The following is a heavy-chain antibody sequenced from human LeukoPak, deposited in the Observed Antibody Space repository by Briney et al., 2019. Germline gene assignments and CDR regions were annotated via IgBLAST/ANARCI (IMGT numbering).Heavy chain of an antibody. Sequence: GASVKVSCRASGGTFSSYAINWVRQATGQGLEWMGWMNPNSGNTGYAQKFQGRVTITRNTSISTAYMELSSLRSEDTAVYYCARRYSSGWYVKYYFDYWGQGTLVTVSS. J-gene: IGHJ4*02. CDR2: MNPNSGNT. CDR1: GGTFSSYA. V-gene: IGHV1-8*03. CDR3: ARRYSSGWYVKYYFDY. D-gene: IGHD6-19*01.